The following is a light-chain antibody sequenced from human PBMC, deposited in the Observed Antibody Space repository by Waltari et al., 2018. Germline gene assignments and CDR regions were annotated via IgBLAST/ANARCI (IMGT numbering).Light chain of an antibody. CDR2: GAS. J-gene: IGKJ5*01. CDR1: QSVSSY. Sequence: EIVLTQSPATLSLSPGERATLSCRASQSVSSYLVGYQQKPGQTPRLLIYGASNRATGIPARFSGSGSGTYFTLTISSLESEDFAVYYCHQRSNWPITFGQGTRLEIK. CDR3: HQRSNWPIT. V-gene: IGKV3-11*01.